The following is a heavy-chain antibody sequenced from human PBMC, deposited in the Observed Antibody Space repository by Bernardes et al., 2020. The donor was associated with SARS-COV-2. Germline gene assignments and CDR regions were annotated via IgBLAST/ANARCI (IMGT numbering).Heavy chain of an antibody. D-gene: IGHD3-10*01. CDR2: ISAYNGTT. V-gene: IGHV1-18*01. CDR1: GYTFTSYG. Sequence: ASVKVSCKASGYTFTSYGITWVRQAPGQGLEWMGWISAYNGTTTHAQKLQGRVTMTTDTSTSTAYMELRSLRSDDTAVYYCARECKKRDLVWFGEPDYYCYGMDVWGKGTTVNVSS. J-gene: IGHJ6*04. CDR3: ARECKKRDLVWFGEPDYYCYGMDV.